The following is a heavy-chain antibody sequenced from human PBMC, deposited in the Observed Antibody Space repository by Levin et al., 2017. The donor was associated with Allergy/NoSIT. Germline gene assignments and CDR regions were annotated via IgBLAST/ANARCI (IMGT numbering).Heavy chain of an antibody. CDR1: GDSIASGGFY. V-gene: IGHV4-31*03. J-gene: IGHJ4*02. CDR3: ARTVDYYFDL. CDR2: IYSDRNT. Sequence: SETLSLTCSVSGDSIASGGFYWSWIRQHPGKGLEWIGYIYSDRNTYYRPSLESRVTISIDTSNNQFSLRLRSMTAADTAVYYCARTVDYYFDLWGQGTLVTVAS.